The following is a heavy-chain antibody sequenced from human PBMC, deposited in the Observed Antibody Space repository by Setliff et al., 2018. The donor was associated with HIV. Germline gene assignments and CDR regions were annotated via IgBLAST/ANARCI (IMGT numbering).Heavy chain of an antibody. V-gene: IGHV5-51*01. J-gene: IGHJ4*02. CDR3: ARAGRGGGSYWTFDY. D-gene: IGHD1-26*01. CDR1: GYSFTSYW. CDR2: IYPGDSDT. Sequence: GESLKISCKGSGYSFTSYWIGWVRQMPGKGLEWMGIIYPGDSDTRYSPSFQGQVTLSADKSISTAYLQWSSLKASDTGMYYCARAGRGGGSYWTFDYWGQGTLVTVSS.